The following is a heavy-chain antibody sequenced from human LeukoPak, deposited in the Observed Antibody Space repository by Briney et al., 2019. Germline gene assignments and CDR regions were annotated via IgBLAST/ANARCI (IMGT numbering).Heavy chain of an antibody. CDR2: INPSGGST. V-gene: IGHV1-46*01. J-gene: IGHJ6*02. CDR3: ARSRVAATLYYYGMDV. D-gene: IGHD2-15*01. CDR1: GYTFTSYY. Sequence: ASVTVSFKASGYTFTSYYMHWVRQAPGQGLEWMGIINPSGGSTSYAQKFQGRVTMTRDTSTSTVYMELSSLRSEDTAVYYCARSRVAATLYYYGMDVWGQGTTVTVSS.